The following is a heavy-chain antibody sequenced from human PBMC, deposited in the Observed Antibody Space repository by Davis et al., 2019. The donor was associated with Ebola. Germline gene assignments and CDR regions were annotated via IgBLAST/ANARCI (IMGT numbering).Heavy chain of an antibody. CDR3: AKGGFLEDYLDV. CDR1: GFSISAYP. V-gene: IGHV3-48*01. J-gene: IGHJ6*03. Sequence: PGGSLRLSCVVSGFSISAYPMNWVRQAPGRGLEWVSHIRGGGSEIYYADSVKGRFTISRDNAKNSLYLQMNSLRVDDTAIYYCAKGGFLEDYLDVWGKGTTVTVSS. D-gene: IGHD3-3*01. CDR2: IRGGGSEI.